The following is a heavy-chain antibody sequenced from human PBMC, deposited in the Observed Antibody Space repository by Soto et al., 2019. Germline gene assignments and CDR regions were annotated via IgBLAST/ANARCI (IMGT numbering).Heavy chain of an antibody. V-gene: IGHV3-48*01. CDR3: ARAGVEYCTRTACPALDP. Sequence: HPGGSLRLSCEASGFTFSTYTMSWVRQAPGKGLEWVSYISHTSRTIYYADSVKGRFTISRDNAKSSLYLQMNSLRVEDTAVYFCARAGVEYCTRTACPALDPWGQGTLVTVSS. CDR2: ISHTSRTI. CDR1: GFTFSTYT. J-gene: IGHJ5*02. D-gene: IGHD2-8*01.